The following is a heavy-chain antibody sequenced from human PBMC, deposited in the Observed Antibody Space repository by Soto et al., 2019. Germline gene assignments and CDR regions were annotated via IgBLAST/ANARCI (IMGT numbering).Heavy chain of an antibody. CDR3: GRVRVDKAEGWFDP. V-gene: IGHV5-10-1*01. CDR1: GYSFTTYW. D-gene: IGHD5-12*01. CDR2: IDPSESDA. J-gene: IGHJ5*02. Sequence: GESLKISCNGSGYSFTTYWITWVRQVPGKGLEWMGRIDPSESDANYSPSFQGHITMSADKSSSTAYLQWSSLKASDTAMYYCGRVRVDKAEGWFDPWGQGTLVTVSS.